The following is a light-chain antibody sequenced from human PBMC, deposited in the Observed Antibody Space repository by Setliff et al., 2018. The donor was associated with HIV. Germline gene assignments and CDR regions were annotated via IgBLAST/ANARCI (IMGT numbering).Light chain of an antibody. CDR3: SSYTNTPTRVI. CDR2: DVS. CDR1: SSDVGGYNY. Sequence: QSVLTQPRSVSGSPGQSVTISCTGTSSDVGGYNYVSWYQQHPGKAPKLMIYDVSKRPSGVPDRFSGSKSGNTASLTISGLQAEDEADYFCSSYTNTPTRVIFGGGTKVTVL. V-gene: IGLV2-11*01. J-gene: IGLJ2*01.